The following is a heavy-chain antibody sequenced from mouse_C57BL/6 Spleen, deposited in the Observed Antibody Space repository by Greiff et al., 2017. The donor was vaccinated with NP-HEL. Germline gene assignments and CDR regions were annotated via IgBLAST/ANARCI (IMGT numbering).Heavy chain of an antibody. CDR1: GFTFSDYG. Sequence: EVKLVESGGGLVQPGGSLKLSCAASGFTFSDYGMAWVRQAPRKGPEWVAFISDLAYSIYYADTVTGRFTISRENAKNTLYLEMSSLRSEDTAMYYCARGGYDYDRYFDVWGTGTTVTVSS. D-gene: IGHD2-4*01. J-gene: IGHJ1*03. CDR2: ISDLAYSI. CDR3: ARGGYDYDRYFDV. V-gene: IGHV5-15*04.